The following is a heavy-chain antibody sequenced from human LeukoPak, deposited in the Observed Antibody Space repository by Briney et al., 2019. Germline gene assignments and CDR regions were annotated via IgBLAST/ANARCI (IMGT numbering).Heavy chain of an antibody. D-gene: IGHD6-19*01. V-gene: IGHV3-23*01. CDR1: GFTFSSYA. CDR3: AKGDSSGWYLLSYFDY. Sequence: GGSLRLSCAASGFTFSSYAMSWVRQAPGKGLEWVSAISGSGGSTYYADSVKGRLTISRDNSKNTLYLQMNSLRAEDTAVYYCAKGDSSGWYLLSYFDYWGQGTLVTVSS. CDR2: ISGSGGST. J-gene: IGHJ4*02.